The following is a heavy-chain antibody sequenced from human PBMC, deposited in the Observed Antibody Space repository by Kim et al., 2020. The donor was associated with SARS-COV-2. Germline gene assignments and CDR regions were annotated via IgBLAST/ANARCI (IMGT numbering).Heavy chain of an antibody. D-gene: IGHD6-19*01. CDR3: ARSLIAVAGTPFDY. J-gene: IGHJ4*02. V-gene: IGHV1-69*02. Sequence: AQKFQGRVTITADKSTSTAYMELSSLRSEDTAVYYCARSLIAVAGTPFDYWGQGTLVTVSS.